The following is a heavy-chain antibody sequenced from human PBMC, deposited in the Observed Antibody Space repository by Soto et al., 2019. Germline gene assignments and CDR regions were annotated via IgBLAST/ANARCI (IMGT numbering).Heavy chain of an antibody. CDR2: INPNSGGT. Sequence: ASVKVSCKASGYTFTGYYMHWVRQAPGQGLEWMGWINPNSGGTNYAQKFQGWVTMTRDTSISTAYMELRSLKSDDTAIYYCARDRLRGYDSSGSYSWGQGTMVTVSS. J-gene: IGHJ4*02. CDR3: ARDRLRGYDSSGSYS. CDR1: GYTFTGYY. D-gene: IGHD3-22*01. V-gene: IGHV1-2*04.